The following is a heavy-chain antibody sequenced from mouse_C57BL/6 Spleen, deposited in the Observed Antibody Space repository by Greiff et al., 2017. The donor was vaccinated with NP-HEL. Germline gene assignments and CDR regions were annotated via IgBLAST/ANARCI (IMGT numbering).Heavy chain of an antibody. D-gene: IGHD1-1*01. V-gene: IGHV1-82*01. J-gene: IGHJ4*01. CDR3: AREFYYGSSPYYYAMGG. CDR1: GYAFSSSW. CDR2: IYPGDGDT. Sequence: QVQLQQSGPELVKPGASVNISCKASGYAFSSSWMNWVKQRPGKGLEWIGRIYPGDGDTNSNGKFKGKATLTADKSSSPAYMQLSSLTSEDSAVYCCAREFYYGSSPYYYAMGGWGQGASVTVAS.